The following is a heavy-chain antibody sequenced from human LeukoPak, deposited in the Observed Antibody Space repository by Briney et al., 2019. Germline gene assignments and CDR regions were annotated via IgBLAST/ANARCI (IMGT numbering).Heavy chain of an antibody. Sequence: GGSLRLSCAASVFTFSSNSMRGVRQAPGKGLEWVAAISSSGGGTDYADSVKGRFTISRDNSKNTLYLQMNSLRAEDTAVYYCAKAWSAAPGPFDYWGQGTLVTVSS. D-gene: IGHD6-13*01. CDR1: VFTFSSNS. V-gene: IGHV3-23*01. CDR2: ISSSGGGT. J-gene: IGHJ4*02. CDR3: AKAWSAAPGPFDY.